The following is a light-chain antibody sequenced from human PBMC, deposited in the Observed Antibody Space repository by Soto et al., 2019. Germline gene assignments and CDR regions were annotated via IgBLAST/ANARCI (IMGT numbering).Light chain of an antibody. CDR3: QQRSNWPPYT. Sequence: EIVLTQSPATLSLSPGERATLSCRASQSVSSYLAWYQQKPGQAPRLLIYDASNRATGIPARFSGSGSGTDFTRTIISLETEDFAVYYCQQRSNWPPYTFGQGTKLEIK. CDR2: DAS. J-gene: IGKJ2*01. CDR1: QSVSSY. V-gene: IGKV3-11*01.